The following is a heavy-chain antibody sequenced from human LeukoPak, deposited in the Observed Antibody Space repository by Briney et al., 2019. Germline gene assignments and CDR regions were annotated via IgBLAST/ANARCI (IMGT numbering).Heavy chain of an antibody. V-gene: IGHV1-46*01. Sequence: RASVKVSCKASGYTFTGYYMHWVRQAPGQGLEWMGIINPSGGSTSYAQKFQGRVTMTRDMSTSTVYMELSSLRSEDTAVYYCARDATMVRGVMPFDYWGQGTLVTVSS. CDR3: ARDATMVRGVMPFDY. CDR1: GYTFTGYY. CDR2: INPSGGST. D-gene: IGHD3-10*01. J-gene: IGHJ4*02.